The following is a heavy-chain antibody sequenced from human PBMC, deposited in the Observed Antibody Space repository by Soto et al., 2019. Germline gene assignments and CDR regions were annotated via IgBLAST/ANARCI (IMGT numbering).Heavy chain of an antibody. V-gene: IGHV3-23*01. Sequence: PGGSLGLSCAASGVTVSNYAVSWIRQAPGKGLEWVSTIRETGNTYYADSVRGRFATSRDNSENTLYLQMSSLRAEDTAVYYCAKQQMGVIRALDYWGQGTLVTVSS. J-gene: IGHJ4*02. D-gene: IGHD1-26*01. CDR2: IRETGNT. CDR3: AKQQMGVIRALDY. CDR1: GVTVSNYA.